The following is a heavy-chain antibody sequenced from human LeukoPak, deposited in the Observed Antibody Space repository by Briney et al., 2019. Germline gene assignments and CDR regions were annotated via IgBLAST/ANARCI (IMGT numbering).Heavy chain of an antibody. CDR2: ISSSSSYI. J-gene: IGHJ4*02. Sequence: GGSLRLSCAASGFTFSSYSMNWVRQAPGKGLEWVSSISSSSSYIYYADSVKGRFTISRDNAKNSLYLQMNSLRAEDTAVYYCARGGSGSYYHLFDYWGQGTLVTVSS. V-gene: IGHV3-21*01. D-gene: IGHD3-10*01. CDR1: GFTFSSYS. CDR3: ARGGSGSYYHLFDY.